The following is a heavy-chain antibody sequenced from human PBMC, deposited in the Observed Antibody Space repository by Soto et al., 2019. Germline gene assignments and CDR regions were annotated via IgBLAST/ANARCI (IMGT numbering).Heavy chain of an antibody. CDR3: AKREGNTYGLFH. V-gene: IGHV3-74*01. D-gene: IGHD5-18*01. CDR1: GFSFSSYW. Sequence: EVQLVESGGGLVQPGGSLRLSCAASGFSFSSYWIHWVRQAPGKGLVWVSRIKTDGSSTDYADSVKGRFTISRDSAKNTPYLQMNSLSAEDTGVYYCAKREGNTYGLFHWGQGTLVTVSS. CDR2: IKTDGSST. J-gene: IGHJ4*02.